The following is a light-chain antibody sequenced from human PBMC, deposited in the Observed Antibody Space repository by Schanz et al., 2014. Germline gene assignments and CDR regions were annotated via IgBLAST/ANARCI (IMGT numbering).Light chain of an antibody. CDR3: QQYDNLPYT. V-gene: IGKV3D-11*03. CDR1: QGVSSN. Sequence: EIVLTQSPATLSLSPGERATLSCRASQGVSSNLAWYQQKPGQAPRLLIYAASNRATGIPARFSGSGSGTDFTLTVSRLEPEDFAVYFCQQYDNLPYTFGPGTKVDI. J-gene: IGKJ3*01. CDR2: AAS.